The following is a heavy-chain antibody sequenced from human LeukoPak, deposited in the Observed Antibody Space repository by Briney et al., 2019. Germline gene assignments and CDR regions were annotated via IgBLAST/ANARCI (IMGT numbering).Heavy chain of an antibody. D-gene: IGHD6-13*01. J-gene: IGHJ4*02. V-gene: IGHV2-70*11. CDR2: IDWDDAK. CDR1: GFSLSTSGMY. Sequence: SGPTLVHPTRTLTLTCTISGFSLSTSGMYVSWIRQPPVKALEWLARIDWDDAKYYSPSLKTRLTISKDTSKNQVVLTMTNMDPVDTATYYCARMRRYSSSWYPTDYWGQGTLVTVSS. CDR3: ARMRRYSSSWYPTDY.